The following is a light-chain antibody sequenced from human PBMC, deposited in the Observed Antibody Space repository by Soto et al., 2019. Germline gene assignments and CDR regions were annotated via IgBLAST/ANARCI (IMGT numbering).Light chain of an antibody. V-gene: IGLV1-47*01. Sequence: QSVLTQPPSASGTPGQRVTISCSGSGSNIGSNYVYWYQQVPGTAPKLLIYRNDQRPSGVPDRFSGSKSGTSASLAISGLRSEDEADYYCAAWDDSLSGPVFGGGTKLTVL. CDR1: GSNIGSNY. CDR3: AAWDDSLSGPV. CDR2: RND. J-gene: IGLJ2*01.